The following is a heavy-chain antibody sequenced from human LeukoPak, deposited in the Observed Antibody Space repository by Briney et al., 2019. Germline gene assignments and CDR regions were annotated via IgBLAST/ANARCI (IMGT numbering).Heavy chain of an antibody. Sequence: ASVKVSCKTSGYTFTNYYVHWVRQAPGQGLEWMGYIIPDSGGADYDQRFQGRVTMTRDKSIGTVYMELSSLRSDDTALYYCSTEDKYCGSANCGKYWGQGALVTVSS. CDR1: GYTFTNYY. D-gene: IGHD2-2*01. CDR2: IIPDSGGA. J-gene: IGHJ4*02. V-gene: IGHV1-2*02. CDR3: STEDKYCGSANCGKY.